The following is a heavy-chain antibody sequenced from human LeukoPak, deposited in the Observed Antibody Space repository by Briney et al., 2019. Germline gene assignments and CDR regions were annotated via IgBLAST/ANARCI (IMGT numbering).Heavy chain of an antibody. Sequence: GPVKVSCKASGYTFTSYYMHWVRQAPGQRLEWMGIISPSGGSTSSAQKFQGRVTMNRDTSTSTVYMGLSSLRSEDTAVYYCAKGLYPVAGWLDPWGQGTLVTVSS. CDR3: AKGLYPVAGWLDP. D-gene: IGHD6-19*01. J-gene: IGHJ5*02. V-gene: IGHV1-46*01. CDR2: ISPSGGST. CDR1: GYTFTSYY.